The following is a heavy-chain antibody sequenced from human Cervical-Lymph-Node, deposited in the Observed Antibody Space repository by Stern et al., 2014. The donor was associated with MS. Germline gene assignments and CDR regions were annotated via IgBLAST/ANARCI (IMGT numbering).Heavy chain of an antibody. D-gene: IGHD1-26*01. CDR1: GGTFSSYA. Sequence: VQLVQSGAEVNKPGSSVKVSCKASGGTFSSYAISWVRPAPGQGLECIGGIIPIFGTANYAQKFQGRVTITADESTSTAYMELSSLRSEDTAVYYCAREVEELPYFDYWGQGTLVTVSS. V-gene: IGHV1-69*01. J-gene: IGHJ4*02. CDR3: AREVEELPYFDY. CDR2: IIPIFGTA.